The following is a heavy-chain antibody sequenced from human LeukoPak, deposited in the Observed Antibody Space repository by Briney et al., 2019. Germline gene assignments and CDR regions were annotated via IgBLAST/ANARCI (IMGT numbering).Heavy chain of an antibody. CDR1: GYTFTSYY. CDR3: ARDGATAGQFDY. V-gene: IGHV1-46*01. Sequence: ASVKVSCKAFGYTFTSYYMQWVRQAPGQGLEWMGIINPSGGSTSYAQKFQGRVTMTRDTSTSTVYMELRSLRSDDTATYYCARDGATAGQFDYWGQGTRVTVSS. D-gene: IGHD5-24*01. J-gene: IGHJ4*02. CDR2: INPSGGST.